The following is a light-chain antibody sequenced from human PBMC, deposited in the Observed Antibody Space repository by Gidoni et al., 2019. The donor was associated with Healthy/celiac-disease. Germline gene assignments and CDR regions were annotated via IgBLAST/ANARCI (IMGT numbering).Light chain of an antibody. Sequence: DIQMTQSPSSLSASVGDRVTITCRESQSISSYLNWYQQKPGKAPKLLIYAASSLQSGVPSRFSGSGSGTDFTLTISSLQPEDFATYYCQQSYSTPQYTFGQGTKLEIK. CDR3: QQSYSTPQYT. CDR2: AAS. J-gene: IGKJ2*01. V-gene: IGKV1-39*01. CDR1: QSISSY.